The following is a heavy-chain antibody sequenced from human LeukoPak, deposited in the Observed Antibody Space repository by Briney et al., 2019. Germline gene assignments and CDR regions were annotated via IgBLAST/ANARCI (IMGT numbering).Heavy chain of an antibody. Sequence: GGSLRLSCAAFGFTFSSYSMNWVRQAPGKGLEWVSSISSSSSYIYYADSVKGRLTISRDNAKNSLYLRMNSLRAEDTAVYYCARDHWYSSNVRGGFDYWGQGTLVTVSS. CDR3: ARDHWYSSNVRGGFDY. CDR2: ISSSSSYI. CDR1: GFTFSSYS. D-gene: IGHD6-13*01. V-gene: IGHV3-21*01. J-gene: IGHJ4*02.